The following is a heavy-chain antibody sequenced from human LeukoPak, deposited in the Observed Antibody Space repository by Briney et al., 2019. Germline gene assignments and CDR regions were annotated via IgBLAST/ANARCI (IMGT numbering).Heavy chain of an antibody. CDR2: ICGSGGST. Sequence: GASLRLSCAASGFTLSSYAMSWVRQAPGKGLEWGSAICGSGGSTYYADSAKGRFTISRDNTKNTLYLQMNSLRAENTAVYYCAKDDAYYGSGSLGYWGQGTLVTVSS. D-gene: IGHD3-10*01. CDR3: AKDDAYYGSGSLGY. CDR1: GFTLSSYA. J-gene: IGHJ4*02. V-gene: IGHV3-23*01.